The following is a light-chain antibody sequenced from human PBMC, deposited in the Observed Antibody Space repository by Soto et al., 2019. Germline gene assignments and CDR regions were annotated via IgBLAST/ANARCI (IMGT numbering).Light chain of an antibody. CDR3: QVWDSGSDQLV. CDR2: DDS. V-gene: IGLV3-21*02. J-gene: IGLJ3*02. Sequence: SYELTQSPSVSVAPGQTARITCGAKDIGLKSVHWYQQRPGQAPVLVVFDDSDRPSGIPERFSGSNSRHTATLTLTRVEAGDEADYYCQVWDSGSDQLVFGGGTQLTVL. CDR1: DIGLKS.